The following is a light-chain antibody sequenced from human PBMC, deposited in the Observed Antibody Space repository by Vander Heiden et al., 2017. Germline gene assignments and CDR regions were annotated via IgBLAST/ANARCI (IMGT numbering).Light chain of an antibody. J-gene: IGKJ2*01. CDR1: QGISSW. Sequence: DIHLTQSPSTLSASVGHRVTITCRASQGISSWVAWYQQKPGKAPKVLIYQASNLESGVPTRFSGSGSGTEFTLTISSLHAEDFATYYCQQYNSYYTFGQGTKLEIK. CDR2: QAS. CDR3: QQYNSYYT. V-gene: IGKV1-5*03.